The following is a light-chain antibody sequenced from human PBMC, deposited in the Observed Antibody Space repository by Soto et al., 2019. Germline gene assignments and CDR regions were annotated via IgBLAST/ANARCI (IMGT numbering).Light chain of an antibody. J-gene: IGKJ1*01. Sequence: EIVMTQSPATLSVSPGERATLSCRASQSVSSNLAWYQQKPGQAPRLLISGASTRATGIPARFSGSGSGTEFTLTISSLQSEDFAVYYCQQYNNWPPLTFGRGTTVEIK. CDR1: QSVSSN. V-gene: IGKV3-15*01. CDR2: GAS. CDR3: QQYNNWPPLT.